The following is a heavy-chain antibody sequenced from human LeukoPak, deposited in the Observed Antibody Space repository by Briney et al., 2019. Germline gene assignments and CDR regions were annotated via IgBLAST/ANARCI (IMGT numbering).Heavy chain of an antibody. J-gene: IGHJ4*02. D-gene: IGHD3-10*01. CDR1: GYTFTSYA. CDR3: ARVLGKGTMVRGVMGY. Sequence: ASVKVSCKASGYTFTSYAMNWVRQAPGQGLEWMGWINTNTGNPTYAQGFTGRFVFSLDTSVSTAYLQISSLKAEDTAVYYCARVLGKGTMVRGVMGYWGQGTLVTVSS. CDR2: INTNTGNP. V-gene: IGHV7-4-1*02.